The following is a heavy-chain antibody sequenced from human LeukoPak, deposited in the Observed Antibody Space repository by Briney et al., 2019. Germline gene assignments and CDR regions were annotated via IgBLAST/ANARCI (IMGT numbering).Heavy chain of an antibody. J-gene: IGHJ4*02. Sequence: ETLSLTCTVSSGSISSYYWSWIRQPAGKGLEWIGRIYTSGSTNYNPSLKSRVTISIDTSKNQFSLKLSSMTAADTAVYYCARHYDSGSYPLDFWGQGTLVTVSS. CDR2: IYTSGST. CDR3: ARHYDSGSYPLDF. CDR1: SGSISSYY. V-gene: IGHV4-4*07. D-gene: IGHD3-10*01.